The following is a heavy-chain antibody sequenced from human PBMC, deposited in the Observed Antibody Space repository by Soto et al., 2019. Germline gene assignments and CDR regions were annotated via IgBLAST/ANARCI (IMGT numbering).Heavy chain of an antibody. CDR1: GFTFGNYA. CDR3: TRAESPAVAYFFDY. CDR2: IRNQTYSGTT. Sequence: PVGSLRLSCTVSGFTFGNYAINWVRQAPGKGLEWVGLIRNQTYSGTTEYAASMNGRFTISRDDSNSIAYLQMNSLKTEDSAVYYCTRAESPAVAYFFDYWGQGTLVTVSS. V-gene: IGHV3-49*04. J-gene: IGHJ4*02. D-gene: IGHD2-15*01.